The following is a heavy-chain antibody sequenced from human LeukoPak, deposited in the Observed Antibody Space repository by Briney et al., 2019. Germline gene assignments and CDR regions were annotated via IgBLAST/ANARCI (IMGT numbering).Heavy chain of an antibody. D-gene: IGHD3-9*01. J-gene: IGHJ4*02. CDR2: IYYSGST. CDR1: GGSISSGDYY. CDR3: ARGSQYYDILTGYSSYYFDY. Sequence: PSQTLSLTCTVSGGSISSGDYYWSWIRQPPGKGLEWIGYIYYSGSTYYNPSLKSRVTISVDTSKNQFSLKLSSVTAADTAVYYCARGSQYYDILTGYSSYYFDYWGQGTLDTVSS. V-gene: IGHV4-30-4*01.